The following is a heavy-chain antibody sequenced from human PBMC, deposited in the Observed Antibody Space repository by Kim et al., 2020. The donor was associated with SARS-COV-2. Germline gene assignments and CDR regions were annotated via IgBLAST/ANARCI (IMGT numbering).Heavy chain of an antibody. J-gene: IGHJ5*02. CDR3: ARSYDPGSLINWFDP. CDR2: IYHRGTT. Sequence: SETLSLTCTVSGHSISSGYYWGWIRQPPGKGLEWIGSIYHRGTTYHNPSLKSRVTISVDTSKNQFSLKLSSVTAADTAVYYCARSYDPGSLINWFDPWGQGTLVTVSS. CDR1: GHSISSGYY. V-gene: IGHV4-38-2*02. D-gene: IGHD3-10*01.